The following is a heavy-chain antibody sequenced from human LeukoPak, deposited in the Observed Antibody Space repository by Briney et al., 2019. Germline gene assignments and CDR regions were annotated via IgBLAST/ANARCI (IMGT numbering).Heavy chain of an antibody. CDR1: GGSFSGYY. D-gene: IGHD2-15*01. J-gene: IGHJ4*02. CDR2: INHSGST. CDR3: ARGPHRRGPLDY. V-gene: IGHV4-34*01. Sequence: SETLSLTCAVYGGSFSGYYWSWIRQPPRKGLEWIGEINHSGSTNYNPSLKSRVTISVDTSKNQFSLKLSSVTAADTAVYYCARGPHRRGPLDYWGQGTLVTVSS.